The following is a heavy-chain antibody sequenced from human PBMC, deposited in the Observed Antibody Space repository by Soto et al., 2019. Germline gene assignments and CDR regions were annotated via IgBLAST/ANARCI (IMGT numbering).Heavy chain of an antibody. V-gene: IGHV1-69*01. Sequence: QVQLVQSGAEVKKPGSSVKVSCKASGGTFSSYAISWVRQAPGQGLEWMGGIIPISGTANYAQKFQGRVTITADESTCIAYMELSSLRSEDTAVYYCARSEGSRTSLEIYYYYYYGMDVWGHGTRVNVSS. CDR3: ARSEGSRTSLEIYYYYYYGMDV. CDR2: IIPISGTA. D-gene: IGHD2-2*01. J-gene: IGHJ6*02. CDR1: GGTFSSYA.